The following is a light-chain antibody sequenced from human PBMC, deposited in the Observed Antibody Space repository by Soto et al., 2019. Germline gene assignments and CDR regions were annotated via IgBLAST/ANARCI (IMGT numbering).Light chain of an antibody. CDR1: QSILSRSDNKSF. J-gene: IGKJ1*01. Sequence: DIVMTQSPDSLAVSLGERATINCKSSQSILSRSDNKSFLAWYQHKPGQPPRLLLYWASTRDSGVPDRFSGRGSGNNFPPPISSPQGKGGATFYIKDFFFSPGTFGQGTKGEIK. V-gene: IGKV4-1*01. CDR2: WAS. CDR3: KDFFFSPGT.